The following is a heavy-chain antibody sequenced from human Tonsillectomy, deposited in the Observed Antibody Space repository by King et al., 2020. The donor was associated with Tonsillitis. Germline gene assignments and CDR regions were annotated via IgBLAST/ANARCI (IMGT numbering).Heavy chain of an antibody. Sequence: QLQESGPGLVKPSETLSLTCTVSGGSINSYYWSWIRQPPGKGLEGMGYIYYSGSTNYNPSLKSRVTISVDTSKNQFSLRLSSVTAADTAVYYCARVSSDFYDSSGYHGFDIWGQGTMVTVSS. CDR2: IYYSGST. CDR3: ARVSSDFYDSSGYHGFDI. CDR1: GGSINSYY. J-gene: IGHJ3*02. V-gene: IGHV4-59*01. D-gene: IGHD3-22*01.